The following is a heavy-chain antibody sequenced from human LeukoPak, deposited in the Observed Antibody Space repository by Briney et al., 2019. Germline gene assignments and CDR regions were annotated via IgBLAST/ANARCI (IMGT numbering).Heavy chain of an antibody. V-gene: IGHV3-23*01. Sequence: GGSLRLSCAASGFTFSSYAMSWVRQAPGKGLEWVSAISGSGGSTYYADSVKGRFTISRDNSKNTLYLQMNSLRAEDTAMYYCAKDMVEGSGYYYPTPFDYWGQGTLVTVSS. CDR2: ISGSGGST. J-gene: IGHJ4*02. CDR3: AKDMVEGSGYYYPTPFDY. CDR1: GFTFSSYA. D-gene: IGHD3-22*01.